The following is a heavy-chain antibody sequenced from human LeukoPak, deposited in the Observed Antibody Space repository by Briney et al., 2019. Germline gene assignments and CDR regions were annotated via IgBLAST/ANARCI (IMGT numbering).Heavy chain of an antibody. CDR3: ARSMLRFLEWLPVDY. J-gene: IGHJ4*02. Sequence: GGSLRLXCAASGFTFSSYAMHWVRQAPGKGLEYVSAISSNGGSKYYANSGKGRFTISRDNSKNTLYLQMGSLRAEDMAVYYCARSMLRFLEWLPVDYWGQGTLVTVSS. CDR1: GFTFSSYA. CDR2: ISSNGGSK. D-gene: IGHD3-3*01. V-gene: IGHV3-64*01.